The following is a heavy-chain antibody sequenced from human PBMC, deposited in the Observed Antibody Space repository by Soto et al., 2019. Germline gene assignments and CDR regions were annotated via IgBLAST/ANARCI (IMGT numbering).Heavy chain of an antibody. Sequence: QVQLVQSGAEVKKPGSSVKVSCKASGGTFSSYAISWVRQAPGQGLEWMGGIIPIFGTANYAQKFQGRVTSTADESTSTAYMELSSLRSEDTAVYYCATDGGYCSSTSCSSGYYYYGMDVWGQGTTVTVSS. CDR1: GGTFSSYA. CDR3: ATDGGYCSSTSCSSGYYYYGMDV. D-gene: IGHD2-2*01. V-gene: IGHV1-69*01. J-gene: IGHJ6*02. CDR2: IIPIFGTA.